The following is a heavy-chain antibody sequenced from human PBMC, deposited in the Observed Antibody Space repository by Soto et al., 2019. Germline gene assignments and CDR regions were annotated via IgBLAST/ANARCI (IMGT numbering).Heavy chain of an antibody. Sequence: QVHLVESGGGVVQPGRSLRLSCAASGFTFSSYGMHWIRQTPGKGLEWVAVISFDGSKKYYADSVKGRFPISRDNSKNTLYLHMNSLRAEDTAVYYCAGGYYFVDYWCQGTLVTVSS. CDR3: AGGYYFVDY. CDR2: ISFDGSKK. D-gene: IGHD5-18*01. CDR1: GFTFSSYG. V-gene: IGHV3-30*03. J-gene: IGHJ4*02.